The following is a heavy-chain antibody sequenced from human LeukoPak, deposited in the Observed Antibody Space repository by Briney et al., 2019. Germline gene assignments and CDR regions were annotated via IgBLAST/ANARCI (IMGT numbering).Heavy chain of an antibody. V-gene: IGHV3-33*06. J-gene: IGHJ4*02. CDR2: IWYDGSNK. CDR1: GCTFSSYG. Sequence: HPGRSLRLSCAVSGCTFSSYGMHWVRQAPGKGLEWVAVIWYDGSNKYYADSVKGRFTISRDNSKNTLYLQMNSLRAEDTAVYYCAKGRSSHYAGGVDYWGQGTLVTVSS. CDR3: AKGRSSHYAGGVDY. D-gene: IGHD2-2*01.